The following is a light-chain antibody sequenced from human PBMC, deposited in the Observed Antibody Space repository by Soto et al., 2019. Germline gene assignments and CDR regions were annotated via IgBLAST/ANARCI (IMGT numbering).Light chain of an antibody. V-gene: IGKV3-20*01. J-gene: IGKJ1*01. Sequence: EIVLTQSPGTLSLSPVERATLSCRASQSVSSSYLAWYQQKPGQAPRLLIYGASSRATGIPDRFSGSGSGTDFTLTISRLEPEDFAVYYCQRYDSFRTFGQGTKVDIK. CDR1: QSVSSSY. CDR2: GAS. CDR3: QRYDSFRT.